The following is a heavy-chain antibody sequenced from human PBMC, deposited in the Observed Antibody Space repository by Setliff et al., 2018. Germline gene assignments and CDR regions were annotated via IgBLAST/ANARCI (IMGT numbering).Heavy chain of an antibody. J-gene: IGHJ4*02. CDR2: MNPTSGNT. CDR1: GYTFTSYD. D-gene: IGHD3-16*01. CDR3: ARKGPNSSSHVFGY. V-gene: IGHV1-8*01. Sequence: ASVKVSCKASGYTFTSYDINWVRQATGQGLEWMGWMNPTSGNTGYAQKFQGRVTMTRNTSATTVYMELGSLRSDDMAVYYCARKGPNSSSHVFGYWGQGTLVTVSS.